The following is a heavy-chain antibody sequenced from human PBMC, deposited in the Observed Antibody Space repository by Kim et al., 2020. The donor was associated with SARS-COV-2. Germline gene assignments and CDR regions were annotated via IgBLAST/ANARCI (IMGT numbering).Heavy chain of an antibody. CDR2: IYYSGST. CDR3: ARFAPPGLRGWRGGEIGV. V-gene: IGHV4-59*01. CDR1: GGSISSYY. J-gene: IGHJ6*02. Sequence: SETLSLTCTVSGGSISSYYWSWIRQPPGKGLEWIGYIYYSGSTNYNPSLKSRVTISVDTSKNQFSLKLSSVTAADTAVYYCARFAPPGLRGWRGGEIGVWGQGTTVTVSS. D-gene: IGHD6-19*01.